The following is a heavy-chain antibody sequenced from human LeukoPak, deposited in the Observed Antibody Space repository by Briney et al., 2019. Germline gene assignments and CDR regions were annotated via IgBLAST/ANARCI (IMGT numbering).Heavy chain of an antibody. Sequence: SETLSLTCTVSGYSISSGYYWVWIRQTPGKGLEWIGSIYRSGSTNYNPSLKSRVTVSVDTSKNQFSLKVNSVTAADTALYYCARGDCSSTICYSPMDVWGKGTTVTVSS. CDR2: IYRSGST. D-gene: IGHD2-2*01. CDR3: ARGDCSSTICYSPMDV. CDR1: GYSISSGYY. V-gene: IGHV4-38-2*02. J-gene: IGHJ6*03.